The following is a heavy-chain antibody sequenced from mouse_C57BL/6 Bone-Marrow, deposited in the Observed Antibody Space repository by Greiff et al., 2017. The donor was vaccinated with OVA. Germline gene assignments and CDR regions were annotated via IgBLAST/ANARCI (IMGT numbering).Heavy chain of an antibody. CDR2: IWSGGST. CDR3: ARGATMVTTGFAY. J-gene: IGHJ3*01. D-gene: IGHD2-2*01. CDR1: GFSLTSYG. Sequence: QVQLKESGPGLVQPSQSLSITCTVSGFSLTSYGVHWVRQSPGKGLEWLGVIWSGGSTDYNAAFISRLSISKDNSKSQVFFKMNSLQADDTAIYYCARGATMVTTGFAYWGQGTLVTVSA. V-gene: IGHV2-2*01.